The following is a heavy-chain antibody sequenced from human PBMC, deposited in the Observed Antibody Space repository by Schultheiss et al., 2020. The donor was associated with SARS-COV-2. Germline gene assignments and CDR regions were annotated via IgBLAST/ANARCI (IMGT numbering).Heavy chain of an antibody. CDR2: IKCDGSEK. J-gene: IGHJ5*02. Sequence: GGSLRLSCAASGFTFSSSWMHWVCQAPEKGLEWVADIKCDGSEKYYVDSVKGRFTISRDNAKSSLYLHMNSLRVEDTAIYYCTRDESWGQGILVTVSS. CDR1: GFTFSSSW. V-gene: IGHV3-52*01. CDR3: TRDES.